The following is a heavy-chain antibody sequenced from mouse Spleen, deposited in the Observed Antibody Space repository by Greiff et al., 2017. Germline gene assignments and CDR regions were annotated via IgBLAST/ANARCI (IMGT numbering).Heavy chain of an antibody. D-gene: IGHD1-1*01. CDR3: ARGNYPDYFDY. J-gene: IGHJ2*01. Sequence: QVQLQQPGAELVMPGASVKMSCKASGYTFTDYWMHWVKQRPGQGLEWIGAIDTSDSYTSYNQKFKGKATLTVDESSSTAYMQLSSLTSEDSAVYYCARGNYPDYFDYWGQGTTLTVSS. CDR1: GYTFTDYW. V-gene: IGHV1-69*01. CDR2: IDTSDSYT.